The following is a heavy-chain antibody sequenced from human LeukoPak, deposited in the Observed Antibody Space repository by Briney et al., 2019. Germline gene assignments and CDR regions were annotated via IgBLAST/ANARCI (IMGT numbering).Heavy chain of an antibody. D-gene: IGHD3-22*01. V-gene: IGHV3-21*01. J-gene: IGHJ3*02. CDR2: ISSSSSYI. CDR3: ARETYYYDSSGYYGADAFDI. Sequence: PGGTLRLSCAASGFTFSGYAMNWVRQAPGKGLEWVSSISSSSSYIYYADSVKGRFTISRDNAKNSLYLQMNSLRAEDTAVYYCARETYYYDSSGYYGADAFDIWGQGTMVTVSS. CDR1: GFTFSGYA.